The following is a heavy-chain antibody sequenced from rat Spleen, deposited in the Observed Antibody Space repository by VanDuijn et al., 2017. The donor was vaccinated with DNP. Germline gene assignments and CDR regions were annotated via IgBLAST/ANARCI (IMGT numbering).Heavy chain of an antibody. CDR1: GFSLTSNG. Sequence: QVQLEESGPGLMQPSETLSLTCSVSGFSLTSNGVGWVRQPLGKGWEWLGTIWTTGVTRCNSAVQSRLSVSRDTSKSQVFLEVNSLQSEDTATYYCARDGQWDYLDYWGQGVMVTVAS. CDR2: IWTTGVT. CDR3: ARDGQWDYLDY. D-gene: IGHD1-1*01. J-gene: IGHJ2*01. V-gene: IGHV2-72*01.